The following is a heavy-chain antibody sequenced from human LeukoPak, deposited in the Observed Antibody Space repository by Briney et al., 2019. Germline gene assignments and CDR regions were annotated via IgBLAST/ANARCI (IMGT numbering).Heavy chain of an antibody. Sequence: GESLRLSCAASGFTFSSYWMSWVRQAPGKGLEWVANIKQDGSEKYYADSVKGRFTISRDNAKNSLYLQMNSLRAEDTAVYYCARPASSGWPYDAFDIWGQGTMVTVSS. CDR2: IKQDGSEK. J-gene: IGHJ3*02. CDR3: ARPASSGWPYDAFDI. D-gene: IGHD6-19*01. CDR1: GFTFSSYW. V-gene: IGHV3-7*01.